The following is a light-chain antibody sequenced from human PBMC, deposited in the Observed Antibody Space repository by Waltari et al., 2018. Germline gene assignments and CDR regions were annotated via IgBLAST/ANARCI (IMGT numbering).Light chain of an antibody. J-gene: IGLJ3*02. CDR2: NTH. CDR1: LSNIADTP. V-gene: IGLV1-44*01. Sequence: QSVLTQTPSASRTPGNRAPFTCAGSLSNIADTPVPWYPQPAGAAPTLLISNTHQWPSGVPDRFYASKSGASASLAISGLQSEDEGDYHCAAWDDGLNAWVFGGGTKVTVL. CDR3: AAWDDGLNAWV.